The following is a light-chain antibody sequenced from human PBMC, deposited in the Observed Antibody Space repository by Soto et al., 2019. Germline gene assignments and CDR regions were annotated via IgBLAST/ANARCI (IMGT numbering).Light chain of an antibody. J-gene: IGKJ1*01. CDR3: QQYNSYWT. Sequence: DIQMTQSPSTLSASVGDRVTITCRASQSISSWLAWYQQKPGKAPKLLIYKESSLESGVTPRFSGSGSGTEFTLTISSLQADDFATYYCQQYNSYWTFRQGTKVEIK. V-gene: IGKV1-5*03. CDR1: QSISSW. CDR2: KES.